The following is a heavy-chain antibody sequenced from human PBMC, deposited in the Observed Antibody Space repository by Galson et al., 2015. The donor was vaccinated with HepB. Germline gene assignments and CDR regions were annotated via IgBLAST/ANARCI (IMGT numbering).Heavy chain of an antibody. J-gene: IGHJ6*02. CDR3: ARDRPADIVVVPAAPYYYYGMDV. CDR1: TGSISGYY. V-gene: IGHV4-59*01. Sequence: SETLSLTCTVSTGSISGYYWTWIRQPPGKGLEWIGYIRYSGSTNYSPSLKSRVIISVDTSKNPFSLKLSSVTAADTAVYYCARDRPADIVVVPAAPYYYYGMDVWGQGTTVTVSS. CDR2: IRYSGST. D-gene: IGHD2-2*01.